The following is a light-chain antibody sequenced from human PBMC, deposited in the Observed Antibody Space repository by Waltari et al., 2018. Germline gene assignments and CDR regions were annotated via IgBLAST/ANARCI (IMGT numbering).Light chain of an antibody. CDR2: HAS. V-gene: IGKV3-15*01. J-gene: IGKJ1*01. Sequence: TVVTQSPATLSVSPGERVILSCRTSRTIGLSLAWYHQKPGQAPRLLIDHASTRATGVPARFSGSGSEAEFTLTISSLQSEDVAVYYCQQYNNWPPGTFGQGTKVEI. CDR1: RTIGLS. CDR3: QQYNNWPPGT.